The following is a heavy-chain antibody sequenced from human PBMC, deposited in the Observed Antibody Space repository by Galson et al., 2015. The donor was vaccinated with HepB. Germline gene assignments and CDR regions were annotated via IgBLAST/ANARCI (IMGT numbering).Heavy chain of an antibody. Sequence: SLRLSCAASGFTFSNSEMNWVRQAPGRGLEWISYISGSANSIFYADSVKGRFTISRDNAKNSLSLQMNSLRAEDTAIYYCARAQRHYSETSGYFYFDSWGQGTLVTVSS. J-gene: IGHJ4*02. CDR2: ISGSANSI. D-gene: IGHD3-22*01. CDR3: ARAQRHYSETSGYFYFDS. V-gene: IGHV3-48*03. CDR1: GFTFSNSE.